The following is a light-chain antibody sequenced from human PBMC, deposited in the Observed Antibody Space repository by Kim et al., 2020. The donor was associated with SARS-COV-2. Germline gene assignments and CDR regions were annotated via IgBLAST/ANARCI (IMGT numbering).Light chain of an antibody. CDR2: DVS. V-gene: IGLV2-11*01. CDR1: SSDVGNYND. CDR3: CSSAGGYTWV. Sequence: GQSVTISCTGTSSDVGNYNDVSWYQQHPGKAPKLMIYDVSKRPSGVPDRFSGSKSGNTASLTISGLQAEDEADYYCCSSAGGYTWVFGGGTRLTVL. J-gene: IGLJ3*02.